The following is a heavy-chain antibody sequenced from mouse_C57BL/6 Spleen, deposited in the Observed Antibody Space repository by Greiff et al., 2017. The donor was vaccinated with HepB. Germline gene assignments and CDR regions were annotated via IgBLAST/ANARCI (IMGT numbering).Heavy chain of an antibody. CDR1: GYNFTSYW. CDR2: IYPSDSET. J-gene: IGHJ2*01. V-gene: IGHV1-61*01. Sequence: VQLQQPGAELVRPGSSVKLSCKASGYNFTSYWMDWVKQRPGQGLEWIGNIYPSDSETHYNQKFKDKATLTVDKSSSTAYMQLSSLTSEDSAVYYCARTLSYYFDYWGQGTTLTVSS. CDR3: ARTLSYYFDY.